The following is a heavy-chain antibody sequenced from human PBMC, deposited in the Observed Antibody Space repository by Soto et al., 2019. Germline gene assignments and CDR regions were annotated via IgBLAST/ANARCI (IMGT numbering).Heavy chain of an antibody. J-gene: IGHJ5*02. Sequence: PGGSLRLSCVASGFTFDTHSMSWVRQAPGKGPEWVSVISADSSTTVYVASVKGRFTISRDNSKNMLYLQKNSLSADDMATYYCATAAVGSTKSWFAQWGQGTLVTVSS. CDR1: GFTFDTHS. V-gene: IGHV3-23*01. CDR3: ATAAVGSTKSWFAQ. CDR2: ISADSSTT. D-gene: IGHD2-8*01.